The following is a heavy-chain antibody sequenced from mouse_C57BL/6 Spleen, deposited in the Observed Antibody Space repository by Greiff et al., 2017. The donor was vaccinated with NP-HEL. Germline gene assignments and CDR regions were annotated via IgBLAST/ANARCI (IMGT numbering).Heavy chain of an antibody. CDR1: GFTFTDYY. D-gene: IGHD2-4*01. Sequence: EVKLVESGGGLVQPGGSLSLSCAASGFTFTDYYMSWVRQPPGKALEWLGFIRNKANGYTTEYSASVKGRFTISRYNSQSILYLQMNALRAEDSSTYYCARSGLRRGAMDYWGQGTSVTVSS. J-gene: IGHJ4*01. CDR3: ARSGLRRGAMDY. CDR2: IRNKANGYTT. V-gene: IGHV7-3*01.